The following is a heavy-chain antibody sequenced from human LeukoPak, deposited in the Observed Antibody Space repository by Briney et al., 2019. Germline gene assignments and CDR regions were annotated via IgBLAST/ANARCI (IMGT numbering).Heavy chain of an antibody. D-gene: IGHD3-10*01. J-gene: IGHJ6*03. CDR3: ARDNMRVRGRYYYMDI. CDR1: GGSVSNYY. Sequence: SETLSLTCTVSGGSVSNYYWSWIRQSPGKGLEWIGYIYYTETSYNPSLESRVTISADTSKNQFSLKLYSVTAADTAVYYCARDNMRVRGRYYYMDIWGKGTTVTISS. V-gene: IGHV4-59*02. CDR2: IYYTET.